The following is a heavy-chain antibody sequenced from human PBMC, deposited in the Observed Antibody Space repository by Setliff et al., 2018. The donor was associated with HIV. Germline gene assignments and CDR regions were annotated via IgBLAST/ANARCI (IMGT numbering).Heavy chain of an antibody. V-gene: IGHV4-59*01. CDR3: ARGQDGHSVLFDY. CDR2: IYHSGIT. J-gene: IGHJ4*02. D-gene: IGHD3-10*02. Sequence: SETLSLTCTVSGGSISGYFWNWIRQPPGKGLEWIGYIYHSGITNYNPSLESRVTISVDTSKNQFSLKVSSVTAADTAVYFCARGQDGHSVLFDYWGQGALVTVSS. CDR1: GGSISGYF.